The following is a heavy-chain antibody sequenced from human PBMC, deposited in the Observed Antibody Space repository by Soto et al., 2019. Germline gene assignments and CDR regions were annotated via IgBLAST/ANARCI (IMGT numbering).Heavy chain of an antibody. J-gene: IGHJ4*02. CDR2: INHSGSA. Sequence: QVQLQQPGAGLLKPSETLSLTCAVYGESFSGYIWPWIRKTPGRGLQWIGQINHSGSASYNPSLKSRVTISVHTSNSQFSLELSSVTAADTAVYYCARGLITGSHYSGGWYYFDSWGQGTQVTVSS. V-gene: IGHV4-34*01. CDR3: ARGLITGSHYSGGWYYFDS. D-gene: IGHD6-19*01. CDR1: GESFSGYI.